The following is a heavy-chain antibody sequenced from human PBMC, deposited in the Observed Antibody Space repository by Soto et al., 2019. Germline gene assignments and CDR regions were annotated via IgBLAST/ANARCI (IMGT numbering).Heavy chain of an antibody. CDR3: AVYGGPYYYYYGMDV. CDR2: IYPGDSDT. J-gene: IGHJ6*02. D-gene: IGHD4-17*01. Sequence: GESLKISCKGSGYSFTSYWIGWVRQMPGKGLEWMGIIYPGDSDTRYSPSFQGQVTISADKSISTAYLQWSSLKASDTAMYYCAVYGGPYYYYYGMDVWGQGTTVTVSS. CDR1: GYSFTSYW. V-gene: IGHV5-51*01.